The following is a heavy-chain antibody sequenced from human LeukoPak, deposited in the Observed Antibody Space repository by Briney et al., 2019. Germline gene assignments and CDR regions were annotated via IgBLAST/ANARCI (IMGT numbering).Heavy chain of an antibody. D-gene: IGHD5-24*01. CDR1: GFRLGDYA. J-gene: IGHJ6*02. CDR3: TRARDPTFVYYYGMDV. Sequence: GGSLRLSCTPSGFRLGDYAMTWVRQAPGKGLDWVGFIRSKAYGGTTEYGASVKGRFTISRDDSKSIAYLQMDSLKTEDTAVYYCTRARDPTFVYYYGMDVWGQGTTVTVSS. V-gene: IGHV3-49*04. CDR2: IRSKAYGGTT.